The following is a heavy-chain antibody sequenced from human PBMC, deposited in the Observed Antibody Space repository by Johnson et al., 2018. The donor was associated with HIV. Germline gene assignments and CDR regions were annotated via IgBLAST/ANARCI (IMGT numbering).Heavy chain of an antibody. CDR2: IYTGGTT. V-gene: IGHV3-66*01. J-gene: IGHJ3*02. CDR1: GFTVSSNY. CDR3: AKDKTLYGSGTFDAFDI. Sequence: VQLVESGGGLVQPGGSLRLSCAASGFTVSSNYMNWVRQAPGKGLEWVSVIYTGGTTHYADSVKGRFTVSRDSSKNTLYLQMNSLRAEDPAVYYCAKDKTLYGSGTFDAFDIWGQGTMVTVSS. D-gene: IGHD3-10*01.